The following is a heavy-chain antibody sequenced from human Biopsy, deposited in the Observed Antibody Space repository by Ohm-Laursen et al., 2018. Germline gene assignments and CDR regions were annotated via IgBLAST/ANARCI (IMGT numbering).Heavy chain of an antibody. J-gene: IGHJ2*01. D-gene: IGHD3-22*01. CDR2: IYYTGNT. V-gene: IGHV4-59*01. CDR3: ARDRGYYSDRTVPGYFNL. Sequence: GTLSLTCTVSGDSISTYYWSWIRQPPGKGLQWIGYIYYTGNTDYNPSLQSRVTISVDTSKNHFSLRLRSMTPADTAMYYCARDRGYYSDRTVPGYFNLWGRGTLFTVSS. CDR1: GDSISTYY.